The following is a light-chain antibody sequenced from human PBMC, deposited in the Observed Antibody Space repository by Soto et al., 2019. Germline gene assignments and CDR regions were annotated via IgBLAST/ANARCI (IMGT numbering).Light chain of an antibody. CDR1: QGISGN. CDR3: QQGDNFPLT. CDR2: AAS. J-gene: IGKJ2*01. V-gene: IGKV1-12*01. Sequence: DIQMTQSPPSVSATVGDSVTVTCRASQGISGNLAWYQQTAGKAPKLLIYAASTVQTGVPSRFSGSGSGTEFPRTISSPLPEDFATYYCQQGDNFPLTFGQGTRVDIK.